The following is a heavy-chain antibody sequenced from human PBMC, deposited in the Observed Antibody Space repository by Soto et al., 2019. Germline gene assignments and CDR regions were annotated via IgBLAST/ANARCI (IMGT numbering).Heavy chain of an antibody. CDR1: GGSISSGGSS. D-gene: IGHD5-12*01. Sequence: QLQLQESGSGLVKPSQTLSLTCAVSGGSISSGGSSWSWVRQPPGKGLEWIGYIYPSGSAYYNTSLKSRVTFSVDTSKNQFSLELRSVTAADTAVYYCARLNRDGYNFAWFDPWGQGTLVIVSS. J-gene: IGHJ5*02. CDR3: ARLNRDGYNFAWFDP. V-gene: IGHV4-30-2*01. CDR2: IYPSGSA.